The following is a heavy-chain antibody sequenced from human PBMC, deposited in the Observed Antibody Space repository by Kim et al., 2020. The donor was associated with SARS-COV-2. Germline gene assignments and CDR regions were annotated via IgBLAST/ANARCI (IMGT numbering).Heavy chain of an antibody. D-gene: IGHD1-26*01. J-gene: IGHJ4*02. CDR2: ISADGGIT. CDR3: VKRDRGYGADF. CDR1: GFTFSSYF. Sequence: GGSLRLSCSASGFTFSSYFMVWVRQAPGKGLEYVSSISADGGITAYADSVRGRFTISRDNSKNMLYIQLRSLRLEDTAVYYCVKRDRGYGADFWGQGTLVTVSS. V-gene: IGHV3-64D*06.